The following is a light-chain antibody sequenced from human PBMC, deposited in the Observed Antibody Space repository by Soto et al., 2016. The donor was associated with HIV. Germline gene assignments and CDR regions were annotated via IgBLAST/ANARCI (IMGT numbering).Light chain of an antibody. CDR2: DNS. V-gene: IGLV3-21*03. CDR3: QVWDASTDLVV. CDR1: NIGSKS. Sequence: SYELTQAPSMSVAPGKTARITCGGNNIGSKSVHWYQQKPGQAPVLVVYDNSDRPSGIPERIFGSNSGNTATLTISRVEAGDEADYYCQVWDASTDLVVFGGGTKLTVL. J-gene: IGLJ2*01.